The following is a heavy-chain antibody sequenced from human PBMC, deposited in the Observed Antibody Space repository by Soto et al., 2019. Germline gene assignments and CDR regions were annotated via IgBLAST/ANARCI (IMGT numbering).Heavy chain of an antibody. CDR3: VGEFPGSGYCDY. Sequence: QVQLVQSGAEVKKPGASVKVSCRASGDTFTSYYVHWMRQAPGQGLEWIGLINPSGPSTNYAQKFRGRVTMTRDTSTSTVYMELSSLRSEDAALYYCVGEFPGSGYCDYWGQGTLVAVSS. D-gene: IGHD3-3*01. CDR2: INPSGPST. J-gene: IGHJ4*02. CDR1: GDTFTSYY. V-gene: IGHV1-46*01.